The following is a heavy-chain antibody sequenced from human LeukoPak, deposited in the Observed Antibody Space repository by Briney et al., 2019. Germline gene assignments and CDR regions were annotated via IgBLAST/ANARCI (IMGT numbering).Heavy chain of an antibody. Sequence: LSLTCTVSGGSISSGGYYWSWIRQHPGKGLEWVSSISSSSSYIHYADSVKGRFTISRDNAKNSLYLQMNSLRAEDTAVYYCARDYDFYCSGGTCYSPRLSDYWGQGTLVTVSS. D-gene: IGHD2-15*01. V-gene: IGHV3-11*06. CDR1: GGSISSGGYY. CDR2: ISSSSSYI. J-gene: IGHJ4*02. CDR3: ARDYDFYCSGGTCYSPRLSDY.